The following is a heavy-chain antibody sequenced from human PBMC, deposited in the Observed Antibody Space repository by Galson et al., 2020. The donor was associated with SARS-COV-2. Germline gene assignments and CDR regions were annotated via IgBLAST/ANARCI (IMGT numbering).Heavy chain of an antibody. CDR2: ISGNGANT. CDR3: ARGLTVAAATGTDY. CDR1: GFTFSDYA. Sequence: GESLKISCAAPGFTFSDYAMTWVRQAPGLGLEWVSAISGNGANTFYADSVKGRFTISRDNSKNTLYLQMNSLRADDTAVYYCARGLTVAAATGTDYWGQGTLVTVSS. D-gene: IGHD6-13*01. J-gene: IGHJ4*02. V-gene: IGHV3-23*01.